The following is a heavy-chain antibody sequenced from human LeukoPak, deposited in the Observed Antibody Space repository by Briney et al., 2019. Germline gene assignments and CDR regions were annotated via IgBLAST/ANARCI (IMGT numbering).Heavy chain of an antibody. D-gene: IGHD3-22*01. V-gene: IGHV3-11*01. CDR1: GFTFGDYA. J-gene: IGHJ3*02. Sequence: PGGSLRLSCTASGFTFGDYAMSWFRQAPGKGLEWVSYISSSGSTIYYADSVKGRFTISRDNAKNSLYLQMNSLRAEDTAVYYCARGSRYYYDSSGYEDAFDIWGQGTMVTVSS. CDR2: ISSSGSTI. CDR3: ARGSRYYYDSSGYEDAFDI.